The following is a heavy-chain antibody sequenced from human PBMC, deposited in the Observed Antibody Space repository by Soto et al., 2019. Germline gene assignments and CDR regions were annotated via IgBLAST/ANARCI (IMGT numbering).Heavy chain of an antibody. CDR3: AREVRSGNYDFDD. V-gene: IGHV4-31*03. Sequence: SETLSLTCTVSGGSISSGGYYWSWIRQHPGKGLEWIGYIYYSGSTYYNPSLKSRVTISVDTSKNQFSLKLSSVTAADTAVYYCAREVRSGNYDFDDWGEGTLVTVSS. J-gene: IGHJ4*02. CDR2: IYYSGST. CDR1: GGSISSGGYY. D-gene: IGHD3-10*01.